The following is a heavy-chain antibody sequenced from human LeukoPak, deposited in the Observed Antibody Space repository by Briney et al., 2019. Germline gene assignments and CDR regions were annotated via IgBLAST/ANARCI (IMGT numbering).Heavy chain of an antibody. J-gene: IGHJ6*02. Sequence: GGSLRLSCAASGFTFSSYWVSWVRQAPGKGLEWVANIKQDGSEKYYVDSVKGRFTISRDNAKNSLYLQMNSLRAEDTAVYYCARDQLELLRGGYYYGMDVWGQGTTVTVSS. CDR2: IKQDGSEK. CDR1: GFTFSSYW. D-gene: IGHD1-7*01. CDR3: ARDQLELLRGGYYYGMDV. V-gene: IGHV3-7*01.